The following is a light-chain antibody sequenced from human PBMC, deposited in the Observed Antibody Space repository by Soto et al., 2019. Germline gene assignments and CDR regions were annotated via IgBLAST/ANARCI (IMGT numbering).Light chain of an antibody. CDR3: YSFAGSATFV. V-gene: IGLV2-23*02. CDR1: SSDIGGYNL. CDR2: EAS. Sequence: QSALAQPASVSGSPGQSITISCTGTSSDIGGYNLVSWYQHHPGKAPKLIIYEASKRPSGVSDRFSGYRSGDTASLTISALQTDDEADYYCYSFAGSATFVFGGGTKLTVL. J-gene: IGLJ3*02.